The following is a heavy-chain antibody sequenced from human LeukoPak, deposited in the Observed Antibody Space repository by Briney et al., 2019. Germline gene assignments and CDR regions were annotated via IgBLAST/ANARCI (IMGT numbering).Heavy chain of an antibody. V-gene: IGHV4-39*01. CDR3: ARHRYRSGSDWIDP. Sequence: SETLSLTCTVSGGSISSSSYYWGWIRQPPGKGLEWIGSMYYSGTTYYNPSLKSRVTTSVDTSKNQFSLKLSSVTAADTAVYYCARHRYRSGSDWIDPWGQGTLVTVSS. J-gene: IGHJ5*02. D-gene: IGHD1-26*01. CDR1: GGSISSSSYY. CDR2: MYYSGTT.